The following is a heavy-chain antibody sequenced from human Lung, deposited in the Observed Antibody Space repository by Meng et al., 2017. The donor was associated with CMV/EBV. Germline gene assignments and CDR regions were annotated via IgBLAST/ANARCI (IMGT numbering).Heavy chain of an antibody. D-gene: IGHD6-25*01. V-gene: IGHV3-30*09. CDR1: GFPFRTYA. CDR2: ISYDGTNK. Sequence: AASGFPFRTYAMHWVRQAPGKGLEWVAVISYDGTNKYYADSVKGRFDISRDNSKNTLYLQMNSLRREDTSVFYCARDGQAGAKGFDHWGQGTXVTVSS. J-gene: IGHJ4*02. CDR3: ARDGQAGAKGFDH.